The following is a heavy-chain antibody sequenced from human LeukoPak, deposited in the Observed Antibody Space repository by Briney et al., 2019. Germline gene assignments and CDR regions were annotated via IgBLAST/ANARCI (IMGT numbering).Heavy chain of an antibody. CDR3: ARDLEGSGSYYSDYYFDY. V-gene: IGHV3-7*01. D-gene: IGHD3-10*01. J-gene: IGHJ4*02. Sequence: GGSLRLSCAASGFTFSSYWMSWVRQAPGKGLEWVANINQDGSEKYFVDSVKGRFTISRDNAKNSLYLQMNSLRAEDTAVYYCARDLEGSGSYYSDYYFDYWGQGTLVTVSS. CDR1: GFTFSSYW. CDR2: INQDGSEK.